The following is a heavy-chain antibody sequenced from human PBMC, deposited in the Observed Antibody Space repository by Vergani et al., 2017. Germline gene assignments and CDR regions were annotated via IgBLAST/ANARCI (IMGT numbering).Heavy chain of an antibody. D-gene: IGHD3-9*01. Sequence: QVQVVQSGAEVKKSGASVKVSCKTSGYTFSNYYMHWVRRAPGQGLEWMGIINPSGGHTNDAQKFQGRVTMTRDTSTSTVYMELSSLSSEATAIYYCARGDYGILTGYRYWGQGTLVTVSA. CDR1: GYTFSNYY. CDR3: ARGDYGILTGYRY. J-gene: IGHJ4*02. V-gene: IGHV1-46*03. CDR2: INPSGGHT.